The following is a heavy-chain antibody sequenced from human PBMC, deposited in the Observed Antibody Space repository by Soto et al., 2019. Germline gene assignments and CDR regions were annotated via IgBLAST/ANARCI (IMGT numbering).Heavy chain of an antibody. CDR2: ISSSSSTI. V-gene: IGHV3-48*01. CDR3: ARGIAGYCISPSCYAWGPYFDY. Sequence: GGSLRLSCAASGFTFSSYSMNWVRQAPGKGLEWVSYISSSSSTIYYADSVKGRFTISRDNAKNSLYLQMNSLRAEDTAVYYCARGIAGYCISPSCYAWGPYFDYGGQGTLFTVSS. CDR1: GFTFSSYS. J-gene: IGHJ4*02. D-gene: IGHD2-2*01.